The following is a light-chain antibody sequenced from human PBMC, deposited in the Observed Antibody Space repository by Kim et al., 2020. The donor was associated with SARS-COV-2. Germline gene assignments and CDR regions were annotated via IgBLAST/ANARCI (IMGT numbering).Light chain of an antibody. V-gene: IGKV1-12*01. CDR2: GAS. J-gene: IGKJ1*01. CDR3: QQANSFPPWT. CDR1: QDNNPW. Sequence: GDRGTIPLRAGQDNNPWVGLEQQKPGKAPKLLIYGASNLQSGVPSRFSGSGSGTDFTLTISRLQPDDCATYYCQQANSFPPWTFGQGTKVDIK.